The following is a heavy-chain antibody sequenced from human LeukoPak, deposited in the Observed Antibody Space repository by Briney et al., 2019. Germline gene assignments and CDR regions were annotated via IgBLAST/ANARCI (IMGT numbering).Heavy chain of an antibody. CDR1: GYSFTSYW. CDR2: IYPGDSDT. Sequence: GESLQISCKGSGYSFTSYWMGWVRPMPGKGMEWMGIIYPGDSDTRYSPYFQGKVTISADKSISTAHLQWSSLKAEDTAVYYCGRTVPAAIYYYYYYYMDVWGKGTTVTVSS. D-gene: IGHD2-2*02. CDR3: GRTVPAAIYYYYYYYMDV. J-gene: IGHJ6*03. V-gene: IGHV5-51*01.